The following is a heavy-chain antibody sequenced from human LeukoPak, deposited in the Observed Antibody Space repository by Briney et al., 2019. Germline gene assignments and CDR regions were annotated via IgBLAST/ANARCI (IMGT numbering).Heavy chain of an antibody. V-gene: IGHV3-30*04. CDR2: ISYDGSNK. J-gene: IGHJ4*02. CDR1: GFTFSSYA. D-gene: IGHD5-18*01. CDR3: ASAAPNTAMDHFDY. Sequence: GGSLRLSCVASGFTFSSYAMHWVRQAPGKGLEWVAVISYDGSNKYYADSVKGRFTVSRDNSKNTLYLQMNSLRAEDTAVYYCASAAPNTAMDHFDYWGQGTLVTVSS.